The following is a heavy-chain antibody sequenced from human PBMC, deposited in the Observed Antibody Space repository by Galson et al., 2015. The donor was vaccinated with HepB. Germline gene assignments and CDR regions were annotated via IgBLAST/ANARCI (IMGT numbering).Heavy chain of an antibody. CDR1: GGTFSSYT. CDR3: ARVGRFDCSGGSCYYCGMDV. V-gene: IGHV1-69*02. D-gene: IGHD2-15*01. Sequence: SVKVSCKASGGTFSSYTISWVRQAPGQGLEWMGRIIPILGIANYAQKFQGRVTITADKSTSTAYMELSSLRSEDTAVYYCARVGRFDCSGGSCYYCGMDVWGQGTTVTVSS. CDR2: IIPILGIA. J-gene: IGHJ6*02.